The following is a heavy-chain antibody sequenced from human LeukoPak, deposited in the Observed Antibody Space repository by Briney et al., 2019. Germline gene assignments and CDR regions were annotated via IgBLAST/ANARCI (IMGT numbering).Heavy chain of an antibody. V-gene: IGHV4-59*01. CDR2: IYYSGST. CDR1: GGSISGYY. D-gene: IGHD3-3*01. Sequence: ASETLSLTCTVSGGSISGYYWSWIRQPPGKGLEWIGYIYYSGSTNYNPSLKSRVTISVDTSKNQFSLKLSSVTAADTAVYYCARVLRFLEWPYYYYYMDVWGKGTTVTVSS. J-gene: IGHJ6*03. CDR3: ARVLRFLEWPYYYYYMDV.